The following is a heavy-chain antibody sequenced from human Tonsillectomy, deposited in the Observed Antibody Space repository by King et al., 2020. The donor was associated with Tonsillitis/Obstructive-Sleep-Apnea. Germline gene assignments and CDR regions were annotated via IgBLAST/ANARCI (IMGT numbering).Heavy chain of an antibody. D-gene: IGHD3-16*02. CDR2: INHSGST. Sequence: VQLQQWGAGLLKPSETLSLTCAVYGDSFSGYYWNWIRQPPGKGLEWIGEINHSGSTNYNPSLKSRVTISVDTSKNQFSLKLSSVTAADTAVYYCARARSSGDYIWGSYRILDYWGQGTLVTVSS. V-gene: IGHV4-34*01. CDR1: GDSFSGYY. CDR3: ARARSSGDYIWGSYRILDY. J-gene: IGHJ4*02.